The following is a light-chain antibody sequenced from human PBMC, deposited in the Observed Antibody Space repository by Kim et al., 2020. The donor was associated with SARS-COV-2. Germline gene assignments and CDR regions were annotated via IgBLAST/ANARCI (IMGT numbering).Light chain of an antibody. V-gene: IGLV1-44*01. CDR2: SNS. J-gene: IGLJ3*02. Sequence: GQRVTISCSGSSSNIGIKTVNWYRQLPGTAPKLLMYSNSQRPSGVPDRFSGSKSGTSASLAISGLQSEDEGDYYCAAWDDSLNGWVFGGGTQLTVL. CDR3: AAWDDSLNGWV. CDR1: SSNIGIKT.